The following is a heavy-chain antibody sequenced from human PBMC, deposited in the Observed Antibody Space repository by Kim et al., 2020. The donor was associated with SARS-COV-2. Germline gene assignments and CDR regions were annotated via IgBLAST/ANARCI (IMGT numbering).Heavy chain of an antibody. CDR2: MNPNSGNT. CDR1: GYTFTSYD. Sequence: ASVKVSCKASGYTFTSYDINWVRQATGQGLEWMGWMNPNSGNTGYAQKFQGRVTMTRNTSISTAYMELSSLRSEDTAVYYCARVEVLRYFDWATRHFDYWGQGTLVTVSS. V-gene: IGHV1-8*01. D-gene: IGHD3-9*01. J-gene: IGHJ4*02. CDR3: ARVEVLRYFDWATRHFDY.